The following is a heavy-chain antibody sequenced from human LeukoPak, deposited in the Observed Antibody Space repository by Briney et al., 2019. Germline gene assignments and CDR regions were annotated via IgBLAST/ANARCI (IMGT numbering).Heavy chain of an antibody. D-gene: IGHD3-10*01. J-gene: IGHJ6*03. V-gene: IGHV3-30*18. CDR3: AKDPVRAYGSGSSVYYMDV. Sequence: GGSLRLSCAASGFIFSSYGMHWLRQAPGKGLEWVAVISYDGSQKYHADSVKGRFTISRDNSKNTLYLQMNSLRAEDTAVYYCAKDPVRAYGSGSSVYYMDVWGKGTTVTVSS. CDR1: GFIFSSYG. CDR2: ISYDGSQK.